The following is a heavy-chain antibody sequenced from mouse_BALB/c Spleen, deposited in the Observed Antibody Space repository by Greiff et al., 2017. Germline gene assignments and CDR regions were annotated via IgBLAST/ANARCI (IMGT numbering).Heavy chain of an antibody. Sequence: VKLQESGAELMKPGASVKISCKATGYTFSSYWIEWVKQRPGHGLEWIGEILPGSGSTNYNEKFKGKATFTADTSSNTAYMQLSSLTSEDSAVYYCASYGYDGAWFAYWGQGTLVTVSA. V-gene: IGHV1-9*01. D-gene: IGHD2-2*01. CDR1: GYTFSSYW. J-gene: IGHJ3*01. CDR2: ILPGSGST. CDR3: ASYGYDGAWFAY.